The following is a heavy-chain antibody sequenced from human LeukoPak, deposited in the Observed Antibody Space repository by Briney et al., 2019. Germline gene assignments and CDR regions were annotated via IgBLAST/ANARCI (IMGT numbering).Heavy chain of an antibody. J-gene: IGHJ4*02. D-gene: IGHD3-22*01. Sequence: SETLSLTCAVSGGSISSSNEWSWVRQPPGKGLEWIGEINHSGTTDYNPSLKSRVTISANKSKNQFSLKLSSVTAADTAVYYCARFGGTMIVYWGQGTLVTVSS. CDR1: GGSISSSNE. V-gene: IGHV4-4*02. CDR2: INHSGTT. CDR3: ARFGGTMIVY.